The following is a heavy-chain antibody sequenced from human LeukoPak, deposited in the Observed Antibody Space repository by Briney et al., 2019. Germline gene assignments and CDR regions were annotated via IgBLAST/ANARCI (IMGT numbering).Heavy chain of an antibody. V-gene: IGHV4-39*01. J-gene: IGHJ5*02. Sequence: SETLSLTCAVSGGSISSNSYYWGWIRQPPGKGLEWIGSIYYSGSTYYNPSLKSRVTISVDTSKNQFSLKLSSVTAADTAVYYCARLAPIVVVTLPGWFDPWGQGTLVTVSS. D-gene: IGHD2-21*02. CDR1: GGSISSNSYY. CDR2: IYYSGST. CDR3: ARLAPIVVVTLPGWFDP.